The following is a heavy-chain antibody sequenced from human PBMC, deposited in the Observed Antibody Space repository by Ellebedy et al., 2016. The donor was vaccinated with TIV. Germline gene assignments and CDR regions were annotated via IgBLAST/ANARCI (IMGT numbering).Heavy chain of an antibody. D-gene: IGHD6-19*01. CDR1: GYTFTAYY. CDR2: INPNSGDT. Sequence: ASVKVSXKASGYTFTAYYMHWVRQAPGQGLEWMGWINPNSGDTNYAQNFQGRVAMTSDTSISTVYMELSRLRSDDKAMYYCARESVAGNDYWGQGTLVTVSS. V-gene: IGHV1-2*02. J-gene: IGHJ4*02. CDR3: ARESVAGNDY.